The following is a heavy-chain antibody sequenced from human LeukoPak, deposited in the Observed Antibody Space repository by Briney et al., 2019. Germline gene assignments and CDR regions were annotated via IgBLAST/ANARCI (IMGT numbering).Heavy chain of an antibody. J-gene: IGHJ4*02. D-gene: IGHD3-22*01. CDR2: ISSCSSYI. V-gene: IGHV3-21*01. CDR1: GFTFSSYS. CDR3: ARGYYDSSGYYTILGY. Sequence: PGGSLRLSCAASGFTFSSYSMNWVRQAPGKGLEWVSSISSCSSYIYYADSVKGRFTISRDNAKNSLYLQMNSLRAEDTAVYYCARGYYDSSGYYTILGYWGQGTPVTVSS.